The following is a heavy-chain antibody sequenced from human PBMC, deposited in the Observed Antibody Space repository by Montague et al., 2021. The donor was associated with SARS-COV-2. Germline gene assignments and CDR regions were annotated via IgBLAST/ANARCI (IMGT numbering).Heavy chain of an antibody. D-gene: IGHD4-23*01. J-gene: IGHJ4*02. CDR3: SSPNSGRWYYCDY. Sequence: ISFSGSTYYNPSLRSRVTISVDTSKNQISLKLSSVTAADTAVHYCSSPNSGRWYYCDYWGQGIRVTASA. CDR2: ISFSGST. V-gene: IGHV4-39*01.